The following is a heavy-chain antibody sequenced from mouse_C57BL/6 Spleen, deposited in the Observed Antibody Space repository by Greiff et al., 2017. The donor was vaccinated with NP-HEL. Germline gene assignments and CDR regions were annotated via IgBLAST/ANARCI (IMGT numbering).Heavy chain of an antibody. Sequence: VQLQQPGAELVKPGASVKMSCKASGYTFTSYWITWVKQRPGQGLEWIGDIYPGSGSTNYNEKFKSKATLTVDPSSSTAYMQLSSLTSEDSAVYYCARERGNYYSNYGFAYWGQGTLVTVSA. CDR1: GYTFTSYW. D-gene: IGHD2-5*01. V-gene: IGHV1-55*01. CDR2: IYPGSGST. CDR3: ARERGNYYSNYGFAY. J-gene: IGHJ3*01.